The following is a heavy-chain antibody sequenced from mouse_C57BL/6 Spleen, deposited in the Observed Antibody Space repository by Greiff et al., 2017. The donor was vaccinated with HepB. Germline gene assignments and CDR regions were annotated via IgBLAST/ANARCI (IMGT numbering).Heavy chain of an antibody. J-gene: IGHJ2*01. CDR1: GYTFTSYW. Sequence: QVQLQQPGAELVKPGASVKLSCKASGYTFTSYWMHWVKQRPGQGLEWIGMIHPNSGSTNYNEKFKSKATLTVDKSSSTAYMQLSSLTSEDSAVYYCASRYYDYDGYFDYWGQGTTLTVSS. CDR2: IHPNSGST. CDR3: ASRYYDYDGYFDY. D-gene: IGHD2-4*01. V-gene: IGHV1-64*01.